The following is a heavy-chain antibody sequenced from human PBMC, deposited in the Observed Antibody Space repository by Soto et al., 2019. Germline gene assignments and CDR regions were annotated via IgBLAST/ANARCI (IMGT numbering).Heavy chain of an antibody. CDR3: ARDSQRDSSGYYPHYYGMDV. D-gene: IGHD3-22*01. J-gene: IGHJ6*02. V-gene: IGHV4-59*01. CDR1: GGSISSYY. CDR2: IYYSGST. Sequence: SETLSLTCTVSGGSISSYYWSWIRQPPGKGLEWIGYIYYSGSTNYNPSLKSRVTISVDTSKNQFTLKLSPVTAADTAVYYCARDSQRDSSGYYPHYYGMDVWGQGTTVTVSS.